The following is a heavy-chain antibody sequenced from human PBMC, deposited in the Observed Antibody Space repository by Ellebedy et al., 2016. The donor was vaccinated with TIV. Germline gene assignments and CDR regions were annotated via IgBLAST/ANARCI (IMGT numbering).Heavy chain of an antibody. CDR3: AKARDRSLDQ. V-gene: IGHV4-59*12. CDR2: VFYTGNT. D-gene: IGHD1-14*01. CDR1: GGSINGFF. Sequence: MPSETLSLTCTVSGGSINGFFCSWIRQAPGRGLEWLGYVFYTGNTYYNPSLSSRVAMSVDTSKNQFSLRLTSVTAADTAVYYCAKARDRSLDQWGQGTLVTVSS. J-gene: IGHJ4*02.